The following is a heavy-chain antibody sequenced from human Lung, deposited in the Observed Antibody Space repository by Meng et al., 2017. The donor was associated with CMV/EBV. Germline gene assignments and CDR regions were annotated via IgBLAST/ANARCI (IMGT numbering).Heavy chain of an antibody. Sequence: GGSLRPSCAASGFSFTEYGMHWVRQTPDKGLEWVAFIRMDESDKFYGDSVKGRFTISRDRSRKSLYLQMNSLRTDDTAVYYCAKDDPVVAKWGQGTLVTVSS. D-gene: IGHD4-23*01. CDR3: AKDDPVVAK. J-gene: IGHJ4*02. CDR1: GFSFTEYG. V-gene: IGHV3-30*02. CDR2: IRMDESDK.